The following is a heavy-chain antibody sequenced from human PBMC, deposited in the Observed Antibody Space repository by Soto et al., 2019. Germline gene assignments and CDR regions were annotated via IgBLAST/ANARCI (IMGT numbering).Heavy chain of an antibody. Sequence: SDTLSHTCAVSGDSISRGYYWAWIRQPPGKGLEYIGSIYHSGTTYYNPSLMSRVTISVDTSKNQFSLNLRSVTAADSAVDYCARQANAGYDQYF. CDR1: GDSISRGYY. D-gene: IGHD5-12*01. V-gene: IGHV4-38-2*01. CDR2: IYHSGTT. J-gene: IGHJ4*01. CDR3: ARQANAGYDQYF.